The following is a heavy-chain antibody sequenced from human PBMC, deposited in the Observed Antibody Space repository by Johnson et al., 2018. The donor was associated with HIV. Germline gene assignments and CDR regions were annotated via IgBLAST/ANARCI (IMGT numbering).Heavy chain of an antibody. CDR1: GFTFDDYA. Sequence: VQLVESGGGLVQPGRSLRLSCAASGFTFDDYAMHWVRQAPGKGLEWVSGISWNSGSIGYADSVKGRFTISRDNAKNSLYLQMNSLRAEDTALYYCARDQSSGPDAFDIWGQGTMVTVSS. CDR2: ISWNSGSI. J-gene: IGHJ3*02. CDR3: ARDQSSGPDAFDI. D-gene: IGHD6-19*01. V-gene: IGHV3-9*01.